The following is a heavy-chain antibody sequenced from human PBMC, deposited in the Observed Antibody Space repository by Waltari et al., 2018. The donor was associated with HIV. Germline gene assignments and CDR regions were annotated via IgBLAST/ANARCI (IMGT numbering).Heavy chain of an antibody. V-gene: IGHV3-20*04. D-gene: IGHD3-10*01. CDR3: ARDYGSGSYYNY. CDR2: INWNGGST. Sequence: EVQLVESGGGVVRPGGFMRLSCLATGFTFDDYGMSWVRQAPGKGLEWVSGINWNGGSTGYADSVKGRFSISRDNAKNSLYLQMNSLRAEDTALYYCARDYGSGSYYNYWGQGTLVTVSS. CDR1: GFTFDDYG. J-gene: IGHJ4*02.